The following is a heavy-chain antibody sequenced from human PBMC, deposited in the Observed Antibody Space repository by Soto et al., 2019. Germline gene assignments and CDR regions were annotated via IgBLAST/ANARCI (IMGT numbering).Heavy chain of an antibody. CDR3: ARGYGTSYGFGY. Sequence: EVQLVETGGDLIQPGGSLRLSCAASGFSISTNYMTWVRQAPGKGLEWVSSVFSGGTTYFAAFVKGRITISRDNSKNTVDLQMNSLRTEDTALYYCARGYGTSYGFGYWGQGTLVTVSS. CDR1: GFSISTNY. J-gene: IGHJ4*02. V-gene: IGHV3-53*02. D-gene: IGHD3-16*02. CDR2: VFSGGTT.